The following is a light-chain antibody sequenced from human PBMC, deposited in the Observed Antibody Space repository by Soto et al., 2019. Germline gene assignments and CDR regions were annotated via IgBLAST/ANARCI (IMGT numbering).Light chain of an antibody. CDR2: GVS. CDR3: HQRSKWPLT. CDR1: QSGRDMY. Sequence: EIVLTQSPGTLSLSPGERATLSCRASQSGRDMYLAWYQQKPGQPPRLLIYGVSSRAYGIPDRFSGSGSGTDFTLTISRLEPEDFAVYYCHQRSKWPLTFGGGTKVDIK. J-gene: IGKJ4*01. V-gene: IGKV3D-20*02.